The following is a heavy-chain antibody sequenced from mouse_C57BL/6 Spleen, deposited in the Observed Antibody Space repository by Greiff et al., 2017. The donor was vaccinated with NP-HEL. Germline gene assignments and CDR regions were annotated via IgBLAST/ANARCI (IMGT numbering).Heavy chain of an antibody. Sequence: EVKLVESGPELVKPGASVKISCKASGYSFTDYNMNWVKQSNGKSLEWIGVINPNYGTTSYNQKFKGKATLTVDQSSSTAYMQLNSLTSEDSAVYYCAREDGYDGRGYYFDYWGQGTTLTVSS. CDR1: GYSFTDYN. CDR2: INPNYGTT. D-gene: IGHD2-2*01. CDR3: AREDGYDGRGYYFDY. J-gene: IGHJ2*01. V-gene: IGHV1-39*01.